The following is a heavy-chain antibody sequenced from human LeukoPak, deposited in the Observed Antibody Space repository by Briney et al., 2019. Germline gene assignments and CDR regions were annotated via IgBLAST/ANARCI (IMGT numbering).Heavy chain of an antibody. J-gene: IGHJ4*02. CDR1: GASVPSGDYS. CDR2: IYYSGST. CDR3: ARLTREAVDY. Sequence: SETLSLTCAVSGASVPSGDYSWNWIRQPPGKGLEWIGSIYYSGSTYYNPSLKSRVTISVDTSKNQFSLKLSSVTAADTAVYYCARLTREAVDYWGQGTLVTVSS. V-gene: IGHV4-30-2*03. D-gene: IGHD1-26*01.